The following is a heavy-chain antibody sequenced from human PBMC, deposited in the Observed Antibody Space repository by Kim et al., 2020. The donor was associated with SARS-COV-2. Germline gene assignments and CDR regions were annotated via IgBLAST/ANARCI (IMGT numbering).Heavy chain of an antibody. V-gene: IGHV4-39*01. Sequence: SETLSLTCTVSGGSISSSSYYWGWIRQPPGKGLEWIGSIYYSGSTYYNPSLKSRVTISVDTSKNQFSLKLSSVTAADTAVYYCARHTPYDFWSGYYTWFDPWGQGTLVTVSS. CDR3: ARHTPYDFWSGYYTWFDP. CDR1: GGSISSSSYY. J-gene: IGHJ5*02. CDR2: IYYSGST. D-gene: IGHD3-3*01.